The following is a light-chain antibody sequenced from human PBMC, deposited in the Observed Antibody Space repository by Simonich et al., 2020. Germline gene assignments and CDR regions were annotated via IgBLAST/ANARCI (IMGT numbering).Light chain of an antibody. CDR1: QGISSY. CDR3: QQYYSYPIT. V-gene: IGKV1-8*01. J-gene: IGKJ5*01. CDR2: AAS. Sequence: VTQSPSSLSASTGDSVTITCRASQGISSYLAWYQQKPGKAPKLLIYAASTLQSGVPSRFSGSGSGTDFTLTISCLQSEDFATYYCQQYYSYPITFGQGTRLEIK.